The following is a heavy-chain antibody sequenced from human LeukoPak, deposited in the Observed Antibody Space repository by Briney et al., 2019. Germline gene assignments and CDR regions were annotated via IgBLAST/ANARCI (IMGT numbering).Heavy chain of an antibody. CDR1: GFTFGNYG. CDR3: AHQGALLLWFGENSRHYHMDV. D-gene: IGHD3-10*01. J-gene: IGHJ6*03. V-gene: IGHV4-34*08. CDR2: INHSGST. Sequence: GSLRLSCAASGFTFGNYGMSWVRQAPGKGLEWIGEINHSGSTNYNPSLKSRVTISVDTSKNQFSLKLSSVTAADTAVYYCAHQGALLLWFGENSRHYHMDVWGKGTTVTISS.